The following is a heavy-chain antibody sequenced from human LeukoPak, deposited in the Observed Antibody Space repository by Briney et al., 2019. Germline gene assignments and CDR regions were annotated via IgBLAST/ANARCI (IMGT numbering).Heavy chain of an antibody. Sequence: GASVKVSCKTSGYTFSNYGLSWVRQAPGQGLEWVGWISGYNGNTNYAQKVQGRGTMTTDTSTSTAYMELRSLTSDDTAVYYCARDRCSSSSCYFDYWGQGTLVTVSS. CDR3: ARDRCSSSSCYFDY. CDR1: GYTFSNYG. V-gene: IGHV1-18*01. J-gene: IGHJ4*02. D-gene: IGHD2-2*01. CDR2: ISGYNGNT.